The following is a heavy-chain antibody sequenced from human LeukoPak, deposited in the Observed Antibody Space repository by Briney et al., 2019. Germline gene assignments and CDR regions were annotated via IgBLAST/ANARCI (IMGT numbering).Heavy chain of an antibody. CDR3: ASGESGSDYYDSSGYYSTGFDP. D-gene: IGHD3-22*01. Sequence: GGSLRLSCAASGFTFSSYAISWVRQAPGQGLEWMGGIIPIFGTANYAQKFQGRVTITADESTSTAYMELSSLRSEDTAVYYCASGESGSDYYDSSGYYSTGFDPWGQGTLVTVSS. CDR2: IIPIFGTA. J-gene: IGHJ5*02. CDR1: GFTFSSYA. V-gene: IGHV1-69*01.